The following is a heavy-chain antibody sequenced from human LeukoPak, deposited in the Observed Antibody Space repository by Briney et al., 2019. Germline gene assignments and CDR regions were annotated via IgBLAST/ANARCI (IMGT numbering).Heavy chain of an antibody. Sequence: SETLSLTCTVSGGSISSGSYYWSWIRQPAGQRLEYIGRMYTSGSTNYNPSLKSRVTISVDAAKSQASLRLSSVTPVDTALYYCARIYNDTSGNHNQAFDMWGQGTMVTVSS. D-gene: IGHD3-22*01. CDR3: ARIYNDTSGNHNQAFDM. CDR1: GGSISSGSYY. V-gene: IGHV4-61*02. CDR2: MYTSGST. J-gene: IGHJ3*02.